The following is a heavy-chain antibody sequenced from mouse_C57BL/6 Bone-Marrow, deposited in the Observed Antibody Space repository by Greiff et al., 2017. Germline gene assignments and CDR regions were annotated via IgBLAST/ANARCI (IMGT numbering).Heavy chain of an antibody. J-gene: IGHJ2*01. CDR1: GYTFTSYW. V-gene: IGHV1-59*01. D-gene: IGHD1-1*01. CDR3: ARSGLTRVVAPYYFDY. CDR2: IDPSDSYT. Sequence: QVQLQQPVAELVRPGTSVKLSCKASGYTFTSYWMHWVKQRPGQGLEWIGVIDPSDSYTNYTQKFKGKATLTVDTSSSTAYMQLSSLTSEDTAVYYCARSGLTRVVAPYYFDYWGQGTTLTVSS.